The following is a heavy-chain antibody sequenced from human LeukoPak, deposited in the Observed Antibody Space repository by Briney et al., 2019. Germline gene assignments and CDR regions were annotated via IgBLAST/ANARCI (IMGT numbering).Heavy chain of an antibody. D-gene: IGHD6-13*01. CDR3: ALTSSSWYYFDY. CDR1: GFTFSTYT. J-gene: IGHJ4*02. Sequence: GGSLRLSCTGSGFTFSTYTMNWVRQAPGKGLEWVASIGSTSSNINYADSVEGRFTISRDNSKNTLYLQMNSLRAEDTAVYYCALTSSSWYYFDYWGQGTLVTVSS. CDR2: IGSTSSNI. V-gene: IGHV3-48*01.